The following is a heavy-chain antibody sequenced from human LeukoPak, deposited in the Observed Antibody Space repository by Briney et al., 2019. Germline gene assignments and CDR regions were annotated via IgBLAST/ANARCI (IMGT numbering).Heavy chain of an antibody. V-gene: IGHV3-23*01. J-gene: IGHJ6*03. D-gene: IGHD3-22*01. Sequence: PGGSLRLSCAASGFTFSSYAMSWVRQAPGKGLEWVSAISGSGGSTYYADPVKGRFTISRDNSKNTLYLQMNSLRAEDTAVYYCAKDSSGYYYVDDYYYYYYMDVWGKGTTVTVSS. CDR3: AKDSSGYYYVDDYYYYYYMDV. CDR1: GFTFSSYA. CDR2: ISGSGGST.